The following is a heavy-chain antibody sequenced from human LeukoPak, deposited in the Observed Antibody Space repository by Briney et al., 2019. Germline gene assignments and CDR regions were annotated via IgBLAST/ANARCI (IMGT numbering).Heavy chain of an antibody. CDR2: INWNGGST. CDR1: GFTFDDYG. D-gene: IGHD3-10*01. CDR3: AKGTFLYYYGSGSLYFDY. V-gene: IGHV3-20*04. Sequence: GGSLRLSCAASGFTFDDYGMSWVRQAPGKGLEWVSGINWNGGSTGYADSVKGRFTISRDNSKNTLYLQMNSLRAEDTAVYYCAKGTFLYYYGSGSLYFDYWGQGTLVTVSS. J-gene: IGHJ4*02.